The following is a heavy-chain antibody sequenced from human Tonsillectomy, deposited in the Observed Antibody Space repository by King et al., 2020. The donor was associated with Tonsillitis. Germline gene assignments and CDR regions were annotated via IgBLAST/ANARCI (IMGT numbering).Heavy chain of an antibody. J-gene: IGHJ3*02. Sequence: VQLQQWGAGLLKPSETLSLTCAVYGGSFSGYYWSWIRQPPGKGLEWIGEINHSGSTNYNPSLKSRVTISVDTSKNQFSLKLSSVTAADTAVYYCARVCHTMKTLRGRDIWGQGTMVTVSS. D-gene: IGHD3-22*01. CDR3: ARVCHTMKTLRGRDI. CDR2: INHSGST. CDR1: GGSFSGYY. V-gene: IGHV4-34*01.